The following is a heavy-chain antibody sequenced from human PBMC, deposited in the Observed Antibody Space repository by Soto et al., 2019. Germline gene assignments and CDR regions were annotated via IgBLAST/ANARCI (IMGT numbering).Heavy chain of an antibody. V-gene: IGHV3-23*01. Sequence: GGSLRLSCVASRFSFNTFAMSWVRQAPGKGLEWVSSINAGGGNTYYADSVKGRFTVSRDNSKNTLHLQMDTLRAEDTAIYYCAKDSYNDFWPGHSYHLDSWGQGTQVTVSS. CDR3: AKDSYNDFWPGHSYHLDS. D-gene: IGHD3-3*01. CDR2: INAGGGNT. CDR1: RFSFNTFA. J-gene: IGHJ4*02.